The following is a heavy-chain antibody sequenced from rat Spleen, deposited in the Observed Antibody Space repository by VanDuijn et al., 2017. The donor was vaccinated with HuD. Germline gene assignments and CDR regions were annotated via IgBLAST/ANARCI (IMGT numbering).Heavy chain of an antibody. D-gene: IGHD4-3*01. CDR3: AGGRGAY. Sequence: QVQLKESGPGLVQPSQTLSLICTVSGFSLISNSVHWVRQPPGKGLEWIAAISSGGSTYYNSALKSRLSISRDTSKSQVFLKMSSLKTEDKATYYCAGGRGAYWGQGTLVTVSS. CDR2: ISSGGST. CDR1: GFSLISNS. J-gene: IGHJ3*01. V-gene: IGHV2-6*01.